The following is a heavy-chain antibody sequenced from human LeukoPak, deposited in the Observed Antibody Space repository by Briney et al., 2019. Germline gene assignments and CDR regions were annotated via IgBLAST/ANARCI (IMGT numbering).Heavy chain of an antibody. D-gene: IGHD3-9*01. CDR3: ATSKPYYDILTGYYKSYAQFDY. J-gene: IGHJ4*02. Sequence: ASVKVSCKVSGYTLTELSMHWVRQAPGKGLEWMGGFDPEDGETIYAQKFQGRVTMTEDTSTDTAYMELSSLRSEDTAVYYCATSKPYYDILTGYYKSYAQFDYWGQGTLVTVSS. V-gene: IGHV1-24*01. CDR2: FDPEDGET. CDR1: GYTLTELS.